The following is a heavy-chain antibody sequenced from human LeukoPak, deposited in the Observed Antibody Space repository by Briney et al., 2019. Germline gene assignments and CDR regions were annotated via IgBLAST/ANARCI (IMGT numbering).Heavy chain of an antibody. Sequence: GASVRVSCKTSGYTLRDYEINWVRQAPGLGLEWVAWIHANSGKAGSAQKFQGRVTLTRDTSTETAFMELSGLTSDDSATYFCARGHYGGNRYFDNWGQGTLVTVSS. V-gene: IGHV1-8*01. CDR1: GYTLRDYE. CDR2: IHANSGKA. J-gene: IGHJ4*02. D-gene: IGHD4-23*01. CDR3: ARGHYGGNRYFDN.